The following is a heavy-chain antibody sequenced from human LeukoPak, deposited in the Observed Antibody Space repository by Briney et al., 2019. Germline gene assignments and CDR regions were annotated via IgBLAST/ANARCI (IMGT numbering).Heavy chain of an antibody. Sequence: ASVKVSCKASGYTFTSYYMHWVRQAPGQGLEWMRIINPNGGSTSYAQKFQGRVTMTRDTATSTVYMELTSLRSEDTAVYYCARDFVGYCSGGSCYRFDYWGQGTLVTVSS. D-gene: IGHD2-15*01. V-gene: IGHV1-46*01. J-gene: IGHJ4*02. CDR2: INPNGGST. CDR3: ARDFVGYCSGGSCYRFDY. CDR1: GYTFTSYY.